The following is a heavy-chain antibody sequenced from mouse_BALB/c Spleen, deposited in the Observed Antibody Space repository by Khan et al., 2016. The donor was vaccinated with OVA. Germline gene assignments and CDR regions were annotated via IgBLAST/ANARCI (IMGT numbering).Heavy chain of an antibody. CDR3: AKDAGRY. J-gene: IGHJ4*01. CDR1: GFTFTDYT. V-gene: IGHV1-22*01. CDR2: LNPKNGDT. Sequence: VQLQQSGPELVKPGASVKISCKTSGFTFTDYTLHWVKQSHGKSLEWIGVLNPKNGDTSYNQKFKGKATLTVDKTSRTAYMVFSSLPSEASAVFYCAKDAGRYWGQGTSGTVSS.